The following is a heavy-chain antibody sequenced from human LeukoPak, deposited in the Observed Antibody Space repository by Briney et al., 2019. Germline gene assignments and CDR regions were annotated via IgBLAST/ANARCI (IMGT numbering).Heavy chain of an antibody. CDR1: GVPFSGFF. V-gene: IGHV4-34*01. Sequence: PETLSLTCSVYGVPFSGFFWSWIRQPPGKGLEWIGEINYSGITNYNPSLMSRVTISVDTSKDQFFMRLISVTAADTDVYHCASRRGPSIVGSGGQTYYYYYGMDVWGQGTTVTVSS. D-gene: IGHD3-10*01. CDR2: INYSGIT. CDR3: ASRRGPSIVGSGGQTYYYYYGMDV. J-gene: IGHJ6*02.